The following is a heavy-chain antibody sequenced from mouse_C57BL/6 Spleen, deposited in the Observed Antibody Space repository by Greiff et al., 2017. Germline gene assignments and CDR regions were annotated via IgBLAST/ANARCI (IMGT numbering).Heavy chain of an antibody. Sequence: VQGVESGAELVRPGASVKLSCKASGYTFTDYYINWVKQRPGQGLEWIARIYPGSGNTYYNEKFKGKATLTAEKSSSTAYMQLSSLTSEDSAVYFCARWGDWGSIDYWGQGTTLTVSS. CDR2: IYPGSGNT. CDR3: ARWGDWGSIDY. J-gene: IGHJ2*01. D-gene: IGHD4-1*01. CDR1: GYTFTDYY. V-gene: IGHV1-76*01.